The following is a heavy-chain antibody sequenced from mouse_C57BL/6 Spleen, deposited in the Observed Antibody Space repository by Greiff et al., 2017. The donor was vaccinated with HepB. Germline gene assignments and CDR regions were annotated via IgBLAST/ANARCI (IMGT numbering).Heavy chain of an antibody. CDR3: ARLGYGNYDAMDY. Sequence: EVKLMESGGDLVKPGGSLKLSCAASGFTFSSYGMSWVRQTPDKRLEWVATISSGGSYTYYPDSVKGRFTISRDNAKNTLYLQMSSLKSEDTAMYYCARLGYGNYDAMDYWGQGTSVTVSS. J-gene: IGHJ4*01. CDR2: ISSGGSYT. CDR1: GFTFSSYG. D-gene: IGHD2-10*02. V-gene: IGHV5-6*01.